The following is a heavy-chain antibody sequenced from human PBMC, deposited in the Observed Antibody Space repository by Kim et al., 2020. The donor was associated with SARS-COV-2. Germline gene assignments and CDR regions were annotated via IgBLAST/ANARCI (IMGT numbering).Heavy chain of an antibody. CDR2: ISTYNDNT. J-gene: IGHJ1*01. V-gene: IGHV1-18*04. CDR1: GYTFTNYG. D-gene: IGHD3-22*01. Sequence: ASVKVSCKTSGYTFTNYGISWVRQAPGQGLEWMGWISTYNDNTNYAQKFQGRVTMTTDTSTSTAYMELRSLRSDDTAVYYCARGHDSSAWEYFQHWGQGTLVTVSS. CDR3: ARGHDSSAWEYFQH.